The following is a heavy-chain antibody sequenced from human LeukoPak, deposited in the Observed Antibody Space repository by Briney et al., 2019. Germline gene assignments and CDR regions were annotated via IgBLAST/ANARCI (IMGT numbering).Heavy chain of an antibody. CDR2: ISSSGGSI. D-gene: IGHD1-26*01. V-gene: IGHV3-48*03. CDR1: GFTFRSYE. CDR3: ARPLGGSHYY. Sequence: GRSLRLSCAASGFTFRSYEMNWVRQAPGKGLEWVSYISSSGGSISYADSVKGRFTISRDNAKNSLYLQMNSLRAEDTAVYYCARPLGGSHYYWGQGTLVTGSS. J-gene: IGHJ4*02.